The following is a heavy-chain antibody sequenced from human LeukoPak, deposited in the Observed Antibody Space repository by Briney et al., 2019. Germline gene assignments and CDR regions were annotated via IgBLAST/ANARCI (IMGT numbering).Heavy chain of an antibody. V-gene: IGHV3-72*01. J-gene: IGHJ4*02. CDR1: GFIFSSYS. CDR2: SKNKANSYIT. Sequence: GGSLRLSCAASGFIFSSYSMNWVRQAPGKGLEWVGRSKNKANSYITQYAAFVQGRFTISRDDSKNSLYLQINSLKTEDTAVYYCARDDSGQGDYWGQGTLVTVSS. CDR3: ARDDSGQGDY. D-gene: IGHD5-12*01.